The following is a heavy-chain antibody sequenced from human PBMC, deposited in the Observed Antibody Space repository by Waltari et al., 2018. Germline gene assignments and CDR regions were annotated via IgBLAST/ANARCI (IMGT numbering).Heavy chain of an antibody. D-gene: IGHD3-9*01. CDR2: INSDGGST. Sequence: EVQLVESGGGLVQSGGSLRLSCAASGFTFSSYWMHWVRQAPGKGLVWVSRINSDGGSTTYADSVKGRFTISRDNAKNTLYLQMNSLRAEDTAVYYCARVGILTGYYIDYYFDYWGQGTLVTVSS. CDR3: ARVGILTGYYIDYYFDY. CDR1: GFTFSSYW. V-gene: IGHV3-74*01. J-gene: IGHJ4*02.